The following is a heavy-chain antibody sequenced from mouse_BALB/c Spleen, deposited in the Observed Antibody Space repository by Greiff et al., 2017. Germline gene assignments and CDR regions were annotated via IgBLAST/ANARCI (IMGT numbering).Heavy chain of an antibody. J-gene: IGHJ1*01. CDR2: INLYNDGT. D-gene: IGHD1-1*01. Sequence: VQLKQSGPELVKPGASVKMSCKASGYTFTSYVMHWVKQKPGQGLEWIGYINLYNDGTKYNEKFKGKATLTSDKSSSTAYMELSSLTSEDSAVYYCARKETTTVVADWYFDVWGAGTTVTVSS. CDR3: ARKETTTVVADWYFDV. V-gene: IGHV1-14*01. CDR1: GYTFTSYV.